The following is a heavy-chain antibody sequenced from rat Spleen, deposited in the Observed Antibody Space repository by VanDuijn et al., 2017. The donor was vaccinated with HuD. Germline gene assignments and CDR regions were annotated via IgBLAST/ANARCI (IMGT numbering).Heavy chain of an antibody. V-gene: IGHV5-22*01. D-gene: IGHD1-12*02. Sequence: EVQLVESGGGLVQPGRSLKLSCAASGFTFSDYTMAWVRQAPKEGLEWVASINYEGSSTDYGDSVKGRFTISRDNAKSTLYLQMNSLRSEDTAAYYCARDGSYYYNYVMDAWGQGVMVTVSS. CDR3: ARDGSYYYNYVMDA. J-gene: IGHJ2*01. CDR1: GFTFSDYT. CDR2: INYEGSST.